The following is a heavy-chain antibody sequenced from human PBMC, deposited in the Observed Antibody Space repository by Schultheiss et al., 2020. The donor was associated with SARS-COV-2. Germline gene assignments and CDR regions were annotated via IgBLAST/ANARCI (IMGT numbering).Heavy chain of an antibody. CDR2: MNPNSGGT. CDR3: ARGGYSSSWYAFDI. Sequence: ASVKVSCKASGYTFTSYDINWVRQATGQGLEWMGWMNPNSGGTNYAQKFQGRVTMTRDTSISTAYMELSRLRSDDTAVYYCARGGYSSSWYAFDIWGQGTMVTVSS. CDR1: GYTFTSYD. J-gene: IGHJ3*02. D-gene: IGHD6-13*01. V-gene: IGHV1-2*02.